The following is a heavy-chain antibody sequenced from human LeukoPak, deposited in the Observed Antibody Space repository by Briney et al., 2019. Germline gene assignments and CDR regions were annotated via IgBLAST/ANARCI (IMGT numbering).Heavy chain of an antibody. Sequence: PSETLSLTCAVYGGSFSGYYWSWIRQPPGKGLEWIGEINHSGSTKYNPSLKSRVTISVDTSKNQFSLKLSSVTAADTAVYYCARGRGYYDSSGYYYGFDPWGQGTLVTVSS. D-gene: IGHD3-22*01. CDR3: ARGRGYYDSSGYYYGFDP. J-gene: IGHJ5*02. V-gene: IGHV4-34*01. CDR1: GGSFSGYY. CDR2: INHSGST.